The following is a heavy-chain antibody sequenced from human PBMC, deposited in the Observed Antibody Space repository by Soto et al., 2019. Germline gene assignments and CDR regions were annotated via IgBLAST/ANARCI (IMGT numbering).Heavy chain of an antibody. CDR2: IYYSGST. CDR3: ARRIVVVPAASYYYYYYMDA. D-gene: IGHD2-2*01. CDR1: GGSISSYY. Sequence: SETLSLTCTVSGGSISSYYWSWIRQPPGKGLEWIGYIYYSGSTNYNPSLKSRVTISVDTSKNQFSLKLSSVTAADTAVYYCARRIVVVPAASYYYYYYMDAWGKGTTVTVSS. J-gene: IGHJ6*03. V-gene: IGHV4-59*08.